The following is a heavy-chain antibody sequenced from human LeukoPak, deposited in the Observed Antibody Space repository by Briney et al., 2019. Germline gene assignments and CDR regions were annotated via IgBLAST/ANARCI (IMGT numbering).Heavy chain of an antibody. CDR3: ATDLRFQNYGGNPKPGAFDI. V-gene: IGHV1-18*01. CDR1: GYTFTSYG. D-gene: IGHD4-23*01. CDR2: ISAYNGNT. Sequence: ASVKVSCKASGYTFTSYGISWVRQAPGQGLEWMGWISAYNGNTNYAQKLQGRVTMTTDTSTSTAYMELRSLRSDDTAVYYCATDLRFQNYGGNPKPGAFDIWGQGTMVTVSS. J-gene: IGHJ3*02.